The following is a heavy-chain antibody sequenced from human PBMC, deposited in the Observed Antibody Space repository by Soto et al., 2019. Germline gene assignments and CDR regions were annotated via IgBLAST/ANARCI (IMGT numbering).Heavy chain of an antibody. CDR2: IYSGGST. Sequence: EVQLVESGGGLIQPGGSLRLSCAASGFTVSSNYMSWVRQAPGKGLEWVSVIYSGGSTYYADSVKGRFTISRDNSNNTVHLQMNSLRAEDTAVYYCAREWDLPNYYGMDVWGQGTTVTVSS. J-gene: IGHJ6*02. V-gene: IGHV3-53*01. D-gene: IGHD1-26*01. CDR1: GFTVSSNY. CDR3: AREWDLPNYYGMDV.